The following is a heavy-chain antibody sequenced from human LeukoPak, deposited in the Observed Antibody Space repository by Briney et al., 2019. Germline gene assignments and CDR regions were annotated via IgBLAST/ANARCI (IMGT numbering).Heavy chain of an antibody. Sequence: TGGSLRLSCAASGFTFSSYSMNWVRQARGKGLEWVSYTSSSSSTIYYADSVKGRFTISRDNAKNSLYLQMNSLRDEDTAVYYCARPYYYDSSGYYDAFDIWGQGTMVTVSS. D-gene: IGHD3-22*01. CDR3: ARPYYYDSSGYYDAFDI. J-gene: IGHJ3*02. V-gene: IGHV3-48*02. CDR2: TSSSSSTI. CDR1: GFTFSSYS.